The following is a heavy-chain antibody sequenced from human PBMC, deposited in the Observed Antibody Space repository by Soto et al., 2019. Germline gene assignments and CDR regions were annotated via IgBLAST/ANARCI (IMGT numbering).Heavy chain of an antibody. J-gene: IGHJ6*03. V-gene: IGHV2-70*11. Sequence: SGPTLGNPTQTLTLTCTFSGFSLSTSGRCVSWIRQPPGKALEWLARIDWDDDKYYSTSLKTRLTISKDTSKNQVVLTMTNMDPVDTATYYCARIRRRITMVRGSYYYYMDVWGKGTTVTVS. CDR1: GFSLSTSGRC. D-gene: IGHD3-10*01. CDR3: ARIRRRITMVRGSYYYYMDV. CDR2: IDWDDDK.